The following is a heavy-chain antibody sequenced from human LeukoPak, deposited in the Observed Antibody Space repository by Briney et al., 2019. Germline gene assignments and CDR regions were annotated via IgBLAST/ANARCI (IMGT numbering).Heavy chain of an antibody. CDR3: AKGPWGVDYYYYYYMDV. D-gene: IGHD3-10*01. J-gene: IGHJ6*03. Sequence: QAGGSLRLSCAASGFTFSSYAMSWVRQAPGKGLEWVSAISGSGGSTYYAGSVKGRFTISRDNSKNTLYLQMNSLRAEDTAVYYCAKGPWGVDYYYYYYMDVWGKGTTVTVSS. V-gene: IGHV3-23*01. CDR1: GFTFSSYA. CDR2: ISGSGGST.